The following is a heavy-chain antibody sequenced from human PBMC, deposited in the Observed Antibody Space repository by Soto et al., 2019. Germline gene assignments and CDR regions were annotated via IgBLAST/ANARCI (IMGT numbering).Heavy chain of an antibody. CDR3: AGEPKGGPAAGAIEI. D-gene: IGHD6-25*01. Sequence: QVQLQESGPGLVKPSQTLSLTCTVSGGSISSGDYYWTWIRQPPGKGLEWIGFIFYTGSPYYNPSLKSRLALSVDTSKNQFSLNLTSVTAADTAVYFCAGEPKGGPAAGAIEIWGQGTMVTVSS. V-gene: IGHV4-30-4*01. CDR2: IFYTGSP. J-gene: IGHJ3*02. CDR1: GGSISSGDYY.